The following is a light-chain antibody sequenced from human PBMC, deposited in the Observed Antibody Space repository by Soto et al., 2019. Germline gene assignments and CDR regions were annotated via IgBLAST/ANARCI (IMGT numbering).Light chain of an antibody. CDR2: NVS. CDR3: MQGTHWPPYT. V-gene: IGKV2-30*01. CDR1: RSLAYIDGNTY. Sequence: DVLMTQSPLSLPVTLGQPASISCWSSRSLAYIDGNTYLNWFQQRPGQSPRRLIYNVSNRDSGVPDRFSGSGSGTAFTLKISRVEAEDVAVYYCMQGTHWPPYTFGHGTKLEIK. J-gene: IGKJ2*01.